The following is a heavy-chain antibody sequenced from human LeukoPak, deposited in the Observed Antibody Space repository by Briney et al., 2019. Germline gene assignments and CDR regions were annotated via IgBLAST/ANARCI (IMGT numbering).Heavy chain of an antibody. V-gene: IGHV4-59*01. CDR2: IYYSGST. CDR1: GGSISTYY. Sequence: SETLSLTCTVSGGSISTYYWSWIRQPPGKGLEWIGYIYYSGSTNYNPSLKSRVTISVDTSKNQFSLKLSSVTAADTAVYYCARSSTPFDAFDIWGQGTMVTVSS. CDR3: ARSSTPFDAFDI. D-gene: IGHD5/OR15-5a*01. J-gene: IGHJ3*02.